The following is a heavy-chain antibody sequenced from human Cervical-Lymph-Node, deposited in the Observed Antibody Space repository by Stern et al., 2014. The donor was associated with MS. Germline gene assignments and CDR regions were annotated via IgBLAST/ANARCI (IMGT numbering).Heavy chain of an antibody. V-gene: IGHV3-21*01. Sequence: VQLVQSGGGLVKLGGSLRLSCAASGFTFSSYSMNWVRLAPGKGLEWVSSISSTGRNIYYADSLKGRFTISRDSAKKSLYLQMNSLRAEDTAVYYCARDYYFDYWGQGALVTVSS. CDR2: ISSTGRNI. CDR1: GFTFSSYS. CDR3: ARDYYFDY. J-gene: IGHJ4*02.